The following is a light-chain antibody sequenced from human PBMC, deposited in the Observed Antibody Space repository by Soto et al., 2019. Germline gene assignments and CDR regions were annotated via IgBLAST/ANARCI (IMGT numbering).Light chain of an antibody. J-gene: IGKJ4*01. CDR1: QSVSSY. Sequence: EIVLTQSPATLSLSPGERATLSCGASQSVSSYLAWYQQKPGQAPRLLIYDASNRATGIPARFSGSGSGTDFTLTISSLEPEDFAVYYCQQRSNWPPAPTFGGGTKVEIK. V-gene: IGKV3-11*01. CDR3: QQRSNWPPAPT. CDR2: DAS.